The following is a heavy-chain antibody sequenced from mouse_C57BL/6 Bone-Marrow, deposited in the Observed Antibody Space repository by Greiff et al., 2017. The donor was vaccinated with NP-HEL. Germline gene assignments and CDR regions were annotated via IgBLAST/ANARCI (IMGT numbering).Heavy chain of an antibody. CDR3: TRRFYYYGSSYAMDY. Sequence: QVQLKQSGAELVRPGASVTLSCKASGYTFTDYEMHWVKQTPVHGLEWIGAIDPETGGTAYNQKFKGKAILTADKSSSTAYMELRSLTSEDSAVYYCTRRFYYYGSSYAMDYWGQGTSVTVSS. CDR2: IDPETGGT. V-gene: IGHV1-15*01. J-gene: IGHJ4*01. D-gene: IGHD1-1*01. CDR1: GYTFTDYE.